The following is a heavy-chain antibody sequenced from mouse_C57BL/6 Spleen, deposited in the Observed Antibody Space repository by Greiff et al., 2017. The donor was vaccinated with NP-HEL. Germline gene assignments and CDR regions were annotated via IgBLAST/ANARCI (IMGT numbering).Heavy chain of an antibody. J-gene: IGHJ4*01. CDR3: AKEGGYYGSSPYYAMDY. CDR1: GFSLTSYG. Sequence: QVQLQQSGPGLVQPSQSLSITCTVSGFSLTSYGVHWVRQSPGKGLEWLGVIWRGGSTDYNAAFMSRLSITKDNSKSQVFFKMNSLQADDTAIYYCAKEGGYYGSSPYYAMDYWGQGTSVTVSS. D-gene: IGHD1-1*01. CDR2: IWRGGST. V-gene: IGHV2-5*01.